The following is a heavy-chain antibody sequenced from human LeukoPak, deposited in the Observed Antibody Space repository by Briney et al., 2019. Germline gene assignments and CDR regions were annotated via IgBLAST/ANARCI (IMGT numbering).Heavy chain of an antibody. V-gene: IGHV1-18*01. CDR3: ARISRSWYEVPNAAFDI. CDR2: ISAYNGNT. J-gene: IGHJ3*02. D-gene: IGHD6-13*01. CDR1: GYTFTSYG. Sequence: ASVKVSCKASGYTFTSYGISWVRQARGQGLEWMGWISAYNGNTNYAQKLQGRVTMTTDTSTSTAYMELRSLRSDDTAVYYCARISRSWYEVPNAAFDIWGQGTMVTVSS.